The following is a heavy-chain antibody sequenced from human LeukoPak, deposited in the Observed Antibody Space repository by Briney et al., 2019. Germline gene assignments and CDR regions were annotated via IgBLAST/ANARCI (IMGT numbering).Heavy chain of an antibody. V-gene: IGHV1-18*01. CDR2: INPYNGNT. D-gene: IGHD6-19*01. CDR1: GYSFTNYG. J-gene: IGHJ4*02. CDR3: ARERSGWFFSN. Sequence: ASVKVSCKASGYSFTNYGSTWMRQAPGQGLEWMGWINPYNGNTNYAQKLQGRVTITTDTSTSTAYMDLRSLRSDDTAVYYCARERSGWFFSNWGQGTLVTVSS.